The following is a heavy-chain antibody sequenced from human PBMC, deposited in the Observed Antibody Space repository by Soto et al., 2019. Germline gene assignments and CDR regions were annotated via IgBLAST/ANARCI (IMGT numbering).Heavy chain of an antibody. J-gene: IGHJ4*02. D-gene: IGHD1-1*01. CDR2: ISSSSSYI. CDR1: GFTFSIYS. V-gene: IGHV3-21*01. CDR3: ARSPGRDGYNNFDY. Sequence: GGSLRLSCAASGFTFSIYSMNWVRQAPGKGLEWVSSISSSSSYIYYADSVKGRFTTSRDNAKNSLYLQMNTLRAEDTAVYYCARSPGRDGYNNFDYWGQGTLVTVSS.